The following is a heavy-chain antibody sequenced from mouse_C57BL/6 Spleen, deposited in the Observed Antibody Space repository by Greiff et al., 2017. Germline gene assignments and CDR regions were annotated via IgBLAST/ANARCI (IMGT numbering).Heavy chain of an antibody. Sequence: EVKLVESGPVLVKPGPSVKISCKASGFTFTDYYMHWVKQSHGKSLEWIGLVYPYNGGTSYNQKFKGKATLTVDTSSSTAYMELNSLTSEDSAVYYCASPYYSNYPHYYAMDYWCQGTSVTVSS. V-gene: IGHV1-36*01. CDR3: ASPYYSNYPHYYAMDY. CDR1: GFTFTDYY. D-gene: IGHD2-5*01. J-gene: IGHJ4*01. CDR2: VYPYNGGT.